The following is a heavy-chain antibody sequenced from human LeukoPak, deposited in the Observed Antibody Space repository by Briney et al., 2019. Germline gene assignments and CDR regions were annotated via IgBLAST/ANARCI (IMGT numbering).Heavy chain of an antibody. D-gene: IGHD6-19*01. Sequence: PSETLSLTCTVSGGSVSSYYWSWIRRPPGRGLEWIAYLSHSGSSDSNPSLTSRVTTLVDTSKNQFSLKLISVTAADTAVYFCARHDSSGWNWFDPWGQGTLVTVSS. CDR3: ARHDSSGWNWFDP. V-gene: IGHV4-59*08. J-gene: IGHJ5*02. CDR1: GGSVSSYY. CDR2: LSHSGSS.